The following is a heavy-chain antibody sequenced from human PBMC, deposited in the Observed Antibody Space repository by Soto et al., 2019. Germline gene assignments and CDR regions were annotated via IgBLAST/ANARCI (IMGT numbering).Heavy chain of an antibody. J-gene: IGHJ4*02. V-gene: IGHV2-5*01. CDR2: IYWNEDK. CDR3: VHTVMVHTITGGHYCDY. CDR1: AFSLSTNGVG. D-gene: IGHD3-3*01. Sequence: SGPTLVNPTQTLTLTCTFSAFSLSTNGVGVDWIRQPPGKPLEWLAVIYWNEDKRYSRSLKSRLSITKDTSKNQVVLTMTTMDPLYTATYYCVHTVMVHTITGGHYCDYCGGGILVTVAS.